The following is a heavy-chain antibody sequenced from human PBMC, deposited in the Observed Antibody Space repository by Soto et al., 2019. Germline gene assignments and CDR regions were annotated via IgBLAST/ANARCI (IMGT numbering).Heavy chain of an antibody. J-gene: IGHJ4*02. V-gene: IGHV3-23*01. CDR2: ISGSGGST. CDR3: VFPSSGKYYCDY. Sequence: GSLRLSCAASGFTFRNSAMNWVRQAPGKGLEWVSAISGSGGSTYYTDSAKGRFTISRDNSKNTLYLQMNSLRAEDTAVYYCVFPSSGKYYCDYGGQG. D-gene: IGHD3-22*01. CDR1: GFTFRNSA.